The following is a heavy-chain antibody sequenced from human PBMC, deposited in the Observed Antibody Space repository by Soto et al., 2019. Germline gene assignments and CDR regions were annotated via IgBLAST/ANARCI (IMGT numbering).Heavy chain of an antibody. CDR1: GGSISSGGYS. D-gene: IGHD3-22*01. CDR2: IYHSGST. Sequence: SETLSLTCAVSGGSISSGGYSWSWIRQPPGKGLEWIGYIYHSGSTYYNPSLKSRVTISVDRSKNQFPLKLSSVTAADTAVYYCAREAANYYDKVWDWFDPWGQGTLVTVSS. CDR3: AREAANYYDKVWDWFDP. V-gene: IGHV4-30-2*01. J-gene: IGHJ5*02.